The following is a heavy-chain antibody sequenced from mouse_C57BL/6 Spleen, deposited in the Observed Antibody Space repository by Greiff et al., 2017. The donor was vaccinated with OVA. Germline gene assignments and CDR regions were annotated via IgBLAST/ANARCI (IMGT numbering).Heavy chain of an antibody. CDR1: GYTFTSYW. V-gene: IGHV1-61*01. CDR2: IYPSDSDT. D-gene: IGHD2-3*01. J-gene: IGHJ3*01. CDR3: ARGSDGYYPAWFAY. Sequence: VHLQQSGAELVRPGSSVKLSCKASGYTFTSYWMDWVKQRPGQGLEWIGNIYPSDSDTHYNQKFKDKATLTVDKSSSTAYMQLSSLTSEDSAVYYCARGSDGYYPAWFAYWGQGTLVTVSA.